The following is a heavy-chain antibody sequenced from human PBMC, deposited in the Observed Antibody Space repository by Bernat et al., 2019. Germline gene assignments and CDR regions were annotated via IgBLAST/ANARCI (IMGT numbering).Heavy chain of an antibody. CDR1: GGSITDGCYF. J-gene: IGHJ4*02. CDR2: ISDGDGHWI. V-gene: IGHV4-39*01. D-gene: IGHD1-1*01. CDR3: ARQAGPGTNWEFFDS. Sequence: QLQLQESGPRLVKPSETLSLSCTVSGGSITDGCYFWCWIRQFPGKGLEWIGIISDGDGHWIYKNPSLESRVTISADTSKNQFSLNMTSVTAADTAIYYCARQAGPGTNWEFFDSWCRGTLVTVSS.